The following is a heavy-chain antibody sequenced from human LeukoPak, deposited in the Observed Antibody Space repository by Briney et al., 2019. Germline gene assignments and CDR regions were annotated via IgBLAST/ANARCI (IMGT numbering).Heavy chain of an antibody. CDR1: GYTFTSYG. D-gene: IGHD3-10*01. Sequence: ASVKVSCKASGYTFTSYGISWVRQAPGQGLEWMGIINPSGGSTSYAQKFQGRVTMTRDMSTSTVYMELSSLRSEDTAVYYCARSSGSPYYYYYYYMDVWGKGTTVTVSS. J-gene: IGHJ6*03. CDR3: ARSSGSPYYYYYYYMDV. V-gene: IGHV1-46*01. CDR2: INPSGGST.